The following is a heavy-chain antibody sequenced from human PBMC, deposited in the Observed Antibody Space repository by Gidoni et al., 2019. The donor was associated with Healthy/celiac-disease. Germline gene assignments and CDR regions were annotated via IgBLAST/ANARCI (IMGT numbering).Heavy chain of an antibody. J-gene: IGHJ4*02. Sequence: EVQLVESGGGLVQPGGSLRLSCAASGFTFSSYWMSWVRQAPGKGLEWVANIKQDGSEKYYVDSVKGRFTISRDNAKNSLYLQMNSLRAEDTAVYYCARGSIGFWSGYSDYWGQGTLVTVSS. CDR3: ARGSIGFWSGYSDY. CDR2: IKQDGSEK. CDR1: GFTFSSYW. D-gene: IGHD3-3*01. V-gene: IGHV3-7*03.